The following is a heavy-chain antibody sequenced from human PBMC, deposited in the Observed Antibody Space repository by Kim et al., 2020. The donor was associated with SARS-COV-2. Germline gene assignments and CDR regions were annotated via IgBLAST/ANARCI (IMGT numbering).Heavy chain of an antibody. V-gene: IGHV3-33*01. CDR1: GFTFSSYG. Sequence: AGSLRLSCAASGFTFSSYGMHWVRQAPGKGLEWVAVIWYDGSNKYYADSVKGRFTISRDNSKNTLYLQMNSLRAEDTAVYYCARDRLSRLMITFGGVIDYGMDVWGQGTTVTVSS. D-gene: IGHD3-16*02. CDR2: IWYDGSNK. CDR3: ARDRLSRLMITFGGVIDYGMDV. J-gene: IGHJ6*02.